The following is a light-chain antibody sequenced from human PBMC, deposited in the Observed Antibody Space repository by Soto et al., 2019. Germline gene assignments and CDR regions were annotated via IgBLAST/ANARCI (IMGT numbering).Light chain of an antibody. V-gene: IGLV2-14*01. CDR1: NTDLGVYGY. J-gene: IGLJ1*01. CDR2: DVN. CDR3: FSKISGFVYG. Sequence: QSALAQPASVFGSFGQSITISCSGPNTDLGVYGYVSWYQHQPGKAPKLLIYDVNNRPSGISDRFSGSKSGDTASLTISGLQAEDEADYFCFSKISGFVYGFGTWTKVTVL.